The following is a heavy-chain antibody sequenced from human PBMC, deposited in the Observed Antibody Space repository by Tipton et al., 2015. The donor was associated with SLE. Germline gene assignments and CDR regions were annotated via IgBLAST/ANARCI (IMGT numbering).Heavy chain of an antibody. CDR2: VFYTGST. Sequence: GLVKPSETLSLTCTVSGGSISSYYWIWIRQPPGKGLEYVGDVFYTGSTNFNPSLKSRVAISADTSKRQFSLKLSSVTAADTAVYYCATRGSSSWYFFDYWGQGTLVTVSS. CDR3: ATRGSSSWYFFDY. CDR1: GGSISSYY. V-gene: IGHV4-59*12. J-gene: IGHJ4*02. D-gene: IGHD6-13*01.